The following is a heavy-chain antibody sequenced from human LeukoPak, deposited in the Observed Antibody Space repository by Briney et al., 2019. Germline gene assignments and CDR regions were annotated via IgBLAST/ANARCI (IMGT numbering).Heavy chain of an antibody. CDR2: ISAYNGNT. J-gene: IGHJ5*02. CDR3: ARVVGYSSSWYWFDP. Sequence: ASVKVSCKASGYTFTNYYIHWVRQAPGQGLEWMGWISAYNGNTNYAQKLQGRVTMTTDTSTSTAYMELRSLRSDDTAVYYCARVVGYSSSWYWFDPWGQGTLVTVSS. CDR1: GYTFTNYY. D-gene: IGHD6-13*01. V-gene: IGHV1-18*04.